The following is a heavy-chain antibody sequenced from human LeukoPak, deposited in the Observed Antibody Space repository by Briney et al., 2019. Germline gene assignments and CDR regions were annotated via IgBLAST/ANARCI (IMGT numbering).Heavy chain of an antibody. CDR1: GFTFNSYS. CDR3: ARDTGSGNWFDP. J-gene: IGHJ5*02. D-gene: IGHD3-10*01. Sequence: GGSLRPSCAASGFTFNSYSMNWVRQAPGKGLEWVSSISSSSTYIYYADSVKGRFTISRDNAKNSLYLQMNSLRAEDTAVYYCARDTGSGNWFDPRGQGTLVTVSS. V-gene: IGHV3-21*01. CDR2: ISSSSTYI.